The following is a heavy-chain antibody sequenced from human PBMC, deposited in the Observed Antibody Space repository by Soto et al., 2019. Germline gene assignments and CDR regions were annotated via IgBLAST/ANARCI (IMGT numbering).Heavy chain of an antibody. J-gene: IGHJ4*02. V-gene: IGHV3-11*01. CDR1: GFTFSDYY. CDR3: AADRGGYGYFDY. CDR2: VTDSGSSA. D-gene: IGHD1-26*01. Sequence: QVRLVEYGGGLVRPGGSLRLSCAASGFTFSDYYMTWIRRAPGMGLEWLSHVTDSGSSAYYTDSVKGRFTISRDNARNSLFLQMNTLKAADSGVYYCAADRGGYGYFDYWCQGILVTVSS.